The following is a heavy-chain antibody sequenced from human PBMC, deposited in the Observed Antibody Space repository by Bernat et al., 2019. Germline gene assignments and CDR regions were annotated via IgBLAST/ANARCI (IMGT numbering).Heavy chain of an antibody. CDR1: GGSISSYY. D-gene: IGHD4-17*01. Sequence: QVQLQESGPGLVKPSETLSLTCTVSGGSISSYYWSWIRQPPGKGLEWIGYIYYSGSTNYNPSLKSRVTISVDTSKNQFSLKLSSVTAADTAVYYCVRHLKDGDYFPGTYYYGMDVWGQGTTVTVSS. J-gene: IGHJ6*02. CDR3: VRHLKDGDYFPGTYYYGMDV. CDR2: IYYSGST. V-gene: IGHV4-59*08.